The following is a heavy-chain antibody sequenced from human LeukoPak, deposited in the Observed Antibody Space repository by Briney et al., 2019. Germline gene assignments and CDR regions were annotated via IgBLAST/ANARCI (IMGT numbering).Heavy chain of an antibody. CDR3: ARGSGSYAYYYYYYMDV. J-gene: IGHJ6*03. CDR1: GFTFSSYW. D-gene: IGHD1-26*01. Sequence: PGGSLRLSCAASGFTFSSYWMSWVRQAPGKGLEWVANIKQDGSEKYYVDSVKGRFTISRDNAKNSLYLQMNSLRAEDTAVYYCARGSGSYAYYYYYYMDVWGKGTTVTVSS. CDR2: IKQDGSEK. V-gene: IGHV3-7*01.